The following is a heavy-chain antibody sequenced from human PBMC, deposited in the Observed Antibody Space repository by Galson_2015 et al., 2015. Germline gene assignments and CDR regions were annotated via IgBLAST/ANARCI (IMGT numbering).Heavy chain of an antibody. V-gene: IGHV4-59*01. Sequence: SETLSLTCTVSGGSISSYYWSWIRQPPGKGLEWIGYIYYSGSTNYNPSLKSRVTISVDTSKNQFSLKLSSVTAADTAVYYCARMYSSSWYGDYWGQGTLVTVSS. CDR2: IYYSGST. D-gene: IGHD6-13*01. CDR1: GGSISSYY. CDR3: ARMYSSSWYGDY. J-gene: IGHJ4*02.